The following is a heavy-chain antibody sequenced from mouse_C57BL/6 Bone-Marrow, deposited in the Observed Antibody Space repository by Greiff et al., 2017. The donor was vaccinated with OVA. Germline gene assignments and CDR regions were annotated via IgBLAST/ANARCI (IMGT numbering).Heavy chain of an antibody. V-gene: IGHV1-5*01. Sequence: EVQLQQSGTVLARPGASVKMSCKPSGYTFTSYWMHWVKQRPGQGLEWIGAIYPGNSDTSYNQKFKGKAKLTAVTSASTAYMELSSLTNEDSAVYYCTRPITTVVATTDYWGQGTTLTVSS. J-gene: IGHJ2*01. CDR1: GYTFTSYW. CDR2: IYPGNSDT. D-gene: IGHD1-1*01. CDR3: TRPITTVVATTDY.